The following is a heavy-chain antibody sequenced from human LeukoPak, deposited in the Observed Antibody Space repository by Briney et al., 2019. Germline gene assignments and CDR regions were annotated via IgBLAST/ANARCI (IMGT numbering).Heavy chain of an antibody. CDR1: GGSISSGPYY. Sequence: SETLSLTCTLSGGSISSGPYYWGWIRQPPGKGLEWIGSIYYSGTTYYNPSLKSRVTISVDTSKNQFSLKVSSVTAADTAVYYCARRGTIDSGRPWNWGQGTLVTVSS. CDR2: IYYSGTT. CDR3: ARRGTIDSGRPWN. V-gene: IGHV4-39*01. D-gene: IGHD1-26*01. J-gene: IGHJ4*02.